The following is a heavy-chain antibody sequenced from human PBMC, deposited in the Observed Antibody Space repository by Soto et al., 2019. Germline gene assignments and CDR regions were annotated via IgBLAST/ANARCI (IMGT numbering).Heavy chain of an antibody. D-gene: IGHD7-27*01. CDR1: GFSFSGYW. J-gene: IGHJ5*02. Sequence: PGGSLRLSCAATGFSFSGYWMHWIRQAPGKGLMWVSRINSDGRSTTYADSVKGRFTISRDDAKNTLYLDMTSLRVEDTAVYYCARDPDWGGYSWFDPRGQGTLVTVSS. V-gene: IGHV3-74*01. CDR3: ARDPDWGGYSWFDP. CDR2: INSDGRST.